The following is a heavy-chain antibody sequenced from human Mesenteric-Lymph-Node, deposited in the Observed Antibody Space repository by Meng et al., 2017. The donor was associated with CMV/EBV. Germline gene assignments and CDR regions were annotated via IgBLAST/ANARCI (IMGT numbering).Heavy chain of an antibody. V-gene: IGHV3-30-3*01. Sequence: GSLLKISCAASGFTSSSYAMHWVRQAPGKGLEWVAVISYDGSNKYYADSVKGRFTISRDNSKNTLYLQMNSLRAEDTAVYYCARDEYYYDSSGPTAQWEYYFDYWGQGTLVTVSS. CDR2: ISYDGSNK. D-gene: IGHD3-22*01. CDR1: GFTSSSYA. CDR3: ARDEYYYDSSGPTAQWEYYFDY. J-gene: IGHJ4*02.